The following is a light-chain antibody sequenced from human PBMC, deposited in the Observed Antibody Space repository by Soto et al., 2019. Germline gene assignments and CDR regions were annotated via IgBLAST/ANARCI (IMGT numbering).Light chain of an antibody. J-gene: IGLJ1*01. CDR2: EGS. V-gene: IGLV2-23*01. CDR3: CSYAGSSPSYV. Sequence: QSVLTQPASVSGSPGQSITISCTGTSSDVGSYNLVSWYQQHSGKAPKLMIYEGSKRPSGVSNRFSGSKSGNTASLTISGLQAEDEADYYCCSYAGSSPSYVFGTGTKVTVL. CDR1: SSDVGSYNL.